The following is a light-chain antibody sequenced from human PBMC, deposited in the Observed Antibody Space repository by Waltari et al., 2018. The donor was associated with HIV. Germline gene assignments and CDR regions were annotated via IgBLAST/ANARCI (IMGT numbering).Light chain of an antibody. CDR3: VLYMGSGIVI. CDR2: RTD. J-gene: IGLJ2*01. CDR1: SGSVSPNYY. Sequence: QTVVTQEPSFSVSPGGTVTLTCGLSSGSVSPNYYPTWYQQTPGPATRTVIYRTDVRYSGVPDSFSGSILGNKAAHTITGAQADDESDYYCVLYMGSGIVIFGGGTKLTVL. V-gene: IGLV8-61*01.